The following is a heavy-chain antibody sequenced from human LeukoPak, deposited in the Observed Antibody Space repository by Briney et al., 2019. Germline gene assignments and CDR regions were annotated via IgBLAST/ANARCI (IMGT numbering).Heavy chain of an antibody. CDR3: ARDRIILAAAVDY. Sequence: VGSLRLSCAASGFTFSSYSMNWVRQAPGKGLGWVSSISSSSSYIYYADSVKGRFTISRDNAKNSLYLQMNSLRAEDTAVYYCARDRIILAAAVDYWGQGTLVTVSS. J-gene: IGHJ4*02. CDR2: ISSSSSYI. V-gene: IGHV3-21*01. CDR1: GFTFSSYS. D-gene: IGHD6-13*01.